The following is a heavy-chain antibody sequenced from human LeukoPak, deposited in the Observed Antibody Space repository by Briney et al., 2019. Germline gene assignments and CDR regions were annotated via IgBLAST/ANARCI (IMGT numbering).Heavy chain of an antibody. D-gene: IGHD6-19*01. CDR2: IIPIFGTA. Sequence: ASVKVSCKASGGTFSIYAISWVRQAPGQGLEWMGGIIPIFGTANYAQKFQGRVTITADESTSTAYMELSSLRSEDAAVYYCARAPSVAGSPDRPYFDYWGQGTLVTVSS. CDR1: GGTFSIYA. J-gene: IGHJ4*02. CDR3: ARAPSVAGSPDRPYFDY. V-gene: IGHV1-69*13.